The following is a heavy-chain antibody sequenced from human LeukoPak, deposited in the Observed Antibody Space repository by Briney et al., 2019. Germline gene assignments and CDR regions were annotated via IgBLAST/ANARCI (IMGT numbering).Heavy chain of an antibody. J-gene: IGHJ4*02. CDR2: ISYTGTT. CDR1: SGSISSGDYY. V-gene: IGHV4-30-4*08. CDR3: ARLGTAPFDY. Sequence: PSQTLSLTCTVSSGSISSGDYYWSWIRQPPRKGLEWIGYISYTGTTYYNPSLKSRVTISEDTSKNLFSLNLSSVTAADTAVYYCARLGTAPFDYWGQGTLVTVSS. D-gene: IGHD2-21*02.